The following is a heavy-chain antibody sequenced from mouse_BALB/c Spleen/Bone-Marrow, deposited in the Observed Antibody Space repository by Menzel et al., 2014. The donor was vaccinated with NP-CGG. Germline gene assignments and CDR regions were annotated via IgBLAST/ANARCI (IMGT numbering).Heavy chain of an antibody. V-gene: IGHV1-37*01. J-gene: IGHJ2*01. CDR2: INPYNGDT. Sequence: DVKLVESGPELVKPGTSVKIPCKTSGYSFTDYFMNWVKQSHGKSLEWIGRINPYNGDTFYNQKFKDKATLTVDKSSSTAHMELLSLTSDDSAVYYCGRWANWGQGTTLTVSS. CDR3: GRWAN. CDR1: GYSFTDYF.